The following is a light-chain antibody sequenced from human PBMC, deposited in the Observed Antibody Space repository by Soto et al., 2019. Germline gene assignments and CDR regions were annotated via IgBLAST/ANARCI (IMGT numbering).Light chain of an antibody. CDR2: GAS. V-gene: IGKV3-20*01. Sequence: EIVLTQSLGILSLSPGEGDTLSWRASQSVTRSYLAWYQQKPGQAPRLLIYGASSRATGIPDRFSGSGSGTDFTLTISRLEPEDFAVYYCQQYENSPYTFGQGTKLEIK. CDR1: QSVTRSY. J-gene: IGKJ2*01. CDR3: QQYENSPYT.